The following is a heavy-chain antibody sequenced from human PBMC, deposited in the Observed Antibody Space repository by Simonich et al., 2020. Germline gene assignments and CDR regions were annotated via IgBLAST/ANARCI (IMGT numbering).Heavy chain of an antibody. CDR2: IYYSGST. CDR3: ARHAGFAFDI. V-gene: IGHV4-39*01. CDR1: GGSISSSSYY. J-gene: IGHJ3*02. Sequence: QLQLQESGPGLVKPSETLSLTCTVSGGSISSSSYYWGWLRQPRGKGREWIGSIYYSGSTYNTPALKSRVTISLDTSKNQFSLKLSSVTAADTAVYYCARHAGFAFDIWGQGTMVTVSS. D-gene: IGHD6-13*01.